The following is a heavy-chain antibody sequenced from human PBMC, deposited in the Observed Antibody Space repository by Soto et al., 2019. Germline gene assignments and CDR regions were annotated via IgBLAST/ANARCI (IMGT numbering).Heavy chain of an antibody. J-gene: IGHJ6*02. V-gene: IGHV3-23*01. D-gene: IGHD2-2*02. CDR3: AKALCSSPSCYKLNYFYYYGMDV. CDR1: GFTFSNNA. CDR2: VSGSGTIT. Sequence: GGTLRLCCVASGFTFSNNAMTWVRQAPGKGLDWVSAVSGSGTITYYADSVKGRFTISRDNSQNTLYLQMNSLGAEDTAVYYCAKALCSSPSCYKLNYFYYYGMDVWGHGTAVTVSS.